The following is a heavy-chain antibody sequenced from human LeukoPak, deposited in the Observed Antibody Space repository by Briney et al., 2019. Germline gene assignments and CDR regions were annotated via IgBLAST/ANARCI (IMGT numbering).Heavy chain of an antibody. V-gene: IGHV4-34*01. CDR3: ARGPYYFDSTSVDY. J-gene: IGHJ4*02. D-gene: IGHD2/OR15-2a*01. CDR2: INHSGST. Sequence: PSETLSLTCAVYGGSFSGYYWSWIRQPPGKGLEWIGEINHSGSTNYNPSLKSRVTISVDTSKNQFSLKLSSVTAADTAAYYCARGPYYFDSTSVDYWGQGTLVTVSS. CDR1: GGSFSGYY.